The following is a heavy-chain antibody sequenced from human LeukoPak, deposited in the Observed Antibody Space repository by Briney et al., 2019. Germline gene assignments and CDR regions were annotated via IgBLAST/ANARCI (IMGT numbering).Heavy chain of an antibody. J-gene: IGHJ4*02. Sequence: GESLRLSCAASGFTFSSYGIDWVRQAPGKGLEWVAVIWYDGSNKYYADSVKGRFTISSDNSKNTVSLQMNSLRAEDTAVYYCARLGSGWSFDFWGQETLVAVSS. CDR3: ARLGSGWSFDF. CDR2: IWYDGSNK. D-gene: IGHD6-19*01. V-gene: IGHV3-33*01. CDR1: GFTFSSYG.